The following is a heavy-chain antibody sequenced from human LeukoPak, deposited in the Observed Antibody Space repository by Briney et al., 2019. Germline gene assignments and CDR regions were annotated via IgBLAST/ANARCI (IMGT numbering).Heavy chain of an antibody. D-gene: IGHD3-16*01. Sequence: GGSLRLSCAASGFIFSTYDMHWVRQATGKGLEWVSAIGSAGDTYYPGSVKGRFTISRENARNSSFLQMNSLRAGDTAVYYCARGLEGGFDYWGQGTLVTVSS. J-gene: IGHJ4*02. CDR2: IGSAGDT. CDR1: GFIFSTYD. V-gene: IGHV3-13*01. CDR3: ARGLEGGFDY.